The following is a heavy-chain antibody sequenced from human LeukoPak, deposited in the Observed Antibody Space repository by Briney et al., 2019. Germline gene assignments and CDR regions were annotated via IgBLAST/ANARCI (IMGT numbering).Heavy chain of an antibody. J-gene: IGHJ4*02. V-gene: IGHV1-69*13. CDR3: ARSPTYDGYYGY. D-gene: IGHD5-18*01. CDR2: IIPIFGTA. CDR1: GGTFSSYA. Sequence: SVKVSCKASGGTFSSYAISWVRQAPGQGLEWMGGIIPIFGTANYAQKFQGRVTIIADESTSTAYMELSSLRSEDTAVYYCARSPTYDGYYGYWGQGTLVTVSS.